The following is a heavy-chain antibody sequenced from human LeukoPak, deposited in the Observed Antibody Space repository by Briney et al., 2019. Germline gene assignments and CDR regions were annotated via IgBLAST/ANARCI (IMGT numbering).Heavy chain of an antibody. CDR2: IKQDGSEK. J-gene: IGHJ3*02. V-gene: IGHV3-7*04. CDR3: ARGGLYWHI. CDR1: GITLSTYW. Sequence: PGGSLRLSCAASGITLSTYWMSWVRQAPGKGLEWVANIKQDGSEKNYVDSVKGRFTISRDNAKNSLYLQMNSLRAEDTALYYCARGGLYWHIWGQRTMVTVSS. D-gene: IGHD2-15*01.